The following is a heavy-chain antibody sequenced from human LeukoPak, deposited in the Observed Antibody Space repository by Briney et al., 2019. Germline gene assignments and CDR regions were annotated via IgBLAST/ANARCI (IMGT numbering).Heavy chain of an antibody. D-gene: IGHD1-26*01. Sequence: SETLSLTCTVSGASISSHYWSWIRQPPGKGLEWVGYVYNTGTTDYNPSLRSRVSMSIDTSKSQFSLRLSSVTAADTAVYYCAAGGTWVGVTTLFDFWGQGTLVTVSS. CDR1: GASISSHY. J-gene: IGHJ4*02. CDR3: AAGGTWVGVTTLFDF. CDR2: VYNTGTT. V-gene: IGHV4-59*11.